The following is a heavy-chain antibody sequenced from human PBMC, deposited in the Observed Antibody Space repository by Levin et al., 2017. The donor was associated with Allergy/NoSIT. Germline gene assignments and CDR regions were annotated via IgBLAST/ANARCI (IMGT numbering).Heavy chain of an antibody. CDR3: AREGGPYSSSPRAFD. J-gene: IGHJ3*01. V-gene: IGHV3-11*01. CDR1: GFTFSDYY. Sequence: GESLKISCAASGFTFSDYYMSWIRQAPGKGLEWVSYISSSGSTIYYADSVKGRFTISRDNAKNSLYLQMNSLRAEDTAVYYCAREGGPYSSSPRAFDWGQGTMVTVSS. D-gene: IGHD6-6*01. CDR2: ISSSGSTI.